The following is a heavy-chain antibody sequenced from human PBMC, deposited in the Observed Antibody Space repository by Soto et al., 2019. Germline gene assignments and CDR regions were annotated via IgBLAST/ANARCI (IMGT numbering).Heavy chain of an antibody. CDR2: INPSGGRT. J-gene: IGHJ4*02. D-gene: IGHD4-17*01. Sequence: ASVKVSCKASGYTFTSYYMHWVRQAPGRGLEWMGTINPSGGRTTYAQRFQGRVTMTRDTSTSTVYMELSSLRSEDTAVYYCARTDDYAFDYWGQGTLVTVSS. CDR3: ARTDDYAFDY. CDR1: GYTFTSYY. V-gene: IGHV1-46*01.